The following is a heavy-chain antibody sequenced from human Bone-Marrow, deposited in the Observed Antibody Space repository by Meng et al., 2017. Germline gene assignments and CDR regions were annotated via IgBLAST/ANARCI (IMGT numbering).Heavy chain of an antibody. CDR1: GGSFSGYY. J-gene: IGHJ4*02. V-gene: IGHV4-34*01. CDR3: AGISYYYGSGSYYKSYYFDY. D-gene: IGHD3-10*01. CDR2: INHSGST. Sequence: QGQLHQWAVGWLNPSGPFPPTCAVYGGSFSGYYWSWILQPPGKGLEWIGEINHSGSTNYNPSLKSRVTISVDTSKNQFSLKLSSVTAADTAVYYCAGISYYYGSGSYYKSYYFDYWGQGTLVTVSS.